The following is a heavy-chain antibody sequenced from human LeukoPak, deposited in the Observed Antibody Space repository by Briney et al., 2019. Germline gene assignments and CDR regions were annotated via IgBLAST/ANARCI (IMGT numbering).Heavy chain of an antibody. CDR1: GFTFSSYA. J-gene: IGHJ4*02. CDR2: ISGSGGST. D-gene: IGHD6-13*01. CDR3: AKAPQGLIAAAGS. V-gene: IGHV3-23*01. Sequence: GGSLRLSCTASGFTFSSYAMNWVRQTPGKGLVWVSGISGSGGSTYYADSVKGRFTISRDNSKNTLYLQMNSLRAEDTAVYYCAKAPQGLIAAAGSGGQGTLVTVSS.